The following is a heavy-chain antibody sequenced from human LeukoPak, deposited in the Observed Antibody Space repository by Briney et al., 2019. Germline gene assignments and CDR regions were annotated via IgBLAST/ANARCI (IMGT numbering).Heavy chain of an antibody. D-gene: IGHD1-26*01. V-gene: IGHV4-34*01. CDR3: ARSRGSYYYFDY. J-gene: IGHJ4*02. CDR2: INHSGST. CDR1: GGSFSGYY. Sequence: SETLSLTCAVYGGSFSGYYWSWIRQPPGKGLEWIGEINHSGSTNYNPSLKSRVTISVDTSKNQFSLKLSSVTAADTAVYYCARSRGSYYYFDYRGQGTLVTVSS.